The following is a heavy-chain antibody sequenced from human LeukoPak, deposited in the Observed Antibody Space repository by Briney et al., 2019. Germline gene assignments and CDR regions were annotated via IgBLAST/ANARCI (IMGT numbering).Heavy chain of an antibody. CDR2: IYYSGST. J-gene: IGHJ6*03. D-gene: IGHD3-10*01. Sequence: GSLRLSCAASGFTFSSYGMSWIRQPPGKGLEWIGSIYYSGSTYYNPSLKSRVTISVDTSKNQFSLKLSSVTAADTAVYYCARHLVGYYYGSGTPYYYMDVWGKGTTVTISS. CDR3: ARHLVGYYYGSGTPYYYMDV. CDR1: GFTFSSYG. V-gene: IGHV4-39*01.